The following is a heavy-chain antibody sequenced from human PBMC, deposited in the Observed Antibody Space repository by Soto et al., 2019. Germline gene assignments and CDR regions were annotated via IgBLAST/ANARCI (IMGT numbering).Heavy chain of an antibody. CDR3: AREKVVVVAATLRLGDAFDI. Sequence: ASVKVSCKASGYTFTSYGIIWVRQATGQGLEWMGWISAYNGNTNYAQKLQGRVTMTTDTSTSTAYMELRSLRSDDTAVYYCAREKVVVVAATLRLGDAFDIWGQGTMVTVSS. CDR2: ISAYNGNT. V-gene: IGHV1-18*01. J-gene: IGHJ3*02. D-gene: IGHD2-15*01. CDR1: GYTFTSYG.